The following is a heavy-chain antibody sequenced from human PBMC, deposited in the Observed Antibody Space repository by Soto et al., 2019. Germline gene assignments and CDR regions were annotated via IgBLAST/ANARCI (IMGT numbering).Heavy chain of an antibody. CDR1: GGSISSSSYY. Sequence: QLQLQESGPGLVKPSETLSLTCTVSGGSISSSSYYWGWIRQPPGKGLEWIGSIYYSGSTYYNPSLQSRVTISVDTSKNQFSLKLSSVTAADTAVYYCARPGGGPDYYYYYMDVWGKGTTVTVSS. J-gene: IGHJ6*03. CDR3: ARPGGGPDYYYYYMDV. CDR2: IYYSGST. D-gene: IGHD3-16*01. V-gene: IGHV4-39*01.